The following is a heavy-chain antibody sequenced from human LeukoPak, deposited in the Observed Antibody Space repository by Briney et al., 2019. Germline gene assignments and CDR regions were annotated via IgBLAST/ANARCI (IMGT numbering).Heavy chain of an antibody. CDR2: IYNSGDT. CDR1: GDSISGYY. J-gene: IGHJ4*02. Sequence: PSETLSLTCTVSGDSISGYYWSWIRQPAGQGLEWIGRIYNSGDTNYNPSLRSRVTIPVDTSKNQLSLKLRPVTAADTAVYYCARAAGAAGGQYFDYWGQGTLVTVSS. V-gene: IGHV4-4*07. CDR3: ARAAGAAGGQYFDY. D-gene: IGHD6-13*01.